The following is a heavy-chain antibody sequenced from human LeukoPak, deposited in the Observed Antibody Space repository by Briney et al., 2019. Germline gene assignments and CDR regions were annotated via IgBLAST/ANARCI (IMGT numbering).Heavy chain of an antibody. CDR2: ITGDDGRT. V-gene: IGHV3-23*01. CDR1: GFSLSTYG. CDR3: ASSIRFGEDY. Sequence: GGSLRLSCAASGFSLSTYGMHWVRQAPGKGLEWVSGITGDDGRTHYADSVRGRFTISRDNSKNTLSLHMSSLRAEDIAIYYCASSIRFGEDYWGQGTLVTVSP. J-gene: IGHJ4*02. D-gene: IGHD3-16*01.